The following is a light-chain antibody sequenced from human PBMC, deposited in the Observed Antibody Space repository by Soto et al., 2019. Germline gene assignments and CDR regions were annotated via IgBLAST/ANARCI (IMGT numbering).Light chain of an antibody. CDR1: SSDVGSYDH. J-gene: IGLJ1*01. CDR2: EVS. CDR3: SSFTTNRFYV. Sequence: QSVLTQPASVSGSPGQSITISCSGTSSDVGSYDHVAWYQQFPGKTPKLMIYEVSNRPSGVSSRFSASKSGLTASLTISGLRADDEADYYCSSFTTNRFYVFGPGTKVTVL. V-gene: IGLV2-14*01.